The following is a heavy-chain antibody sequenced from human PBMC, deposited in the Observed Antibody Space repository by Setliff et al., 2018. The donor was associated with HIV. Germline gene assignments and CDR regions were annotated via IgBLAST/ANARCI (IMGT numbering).Heavy chain of an antibody. CDR3: ARGKGVGGVVITGGLDV. CDR1: GDSIGSSSYY. Sequence: PSETLSLTCTVSGDSIGSSSYYWAWIRQPPGKGLEWIGNIYYSGSTYYNPSLKSLVTISVDTSKNQFSLKLSSVTAADTAVYYCARGKGVGGVVITGGLDVWGKGTTVTVSS. CDR2: IYYSGST. J-gene: IGHJ6*04. D-gene: IGHD3-10*01. V-gene: IGHV4-39*07.